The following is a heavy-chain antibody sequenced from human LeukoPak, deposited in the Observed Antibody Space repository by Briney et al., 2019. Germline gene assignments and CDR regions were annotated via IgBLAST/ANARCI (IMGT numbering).Heavy chain of an antibody. CDR2: INSDGSST. CDR3: ARDRCSSTSCNNRGWFDP. CDR1: GFTFSSYW. J-gene: IGHJ5*02. D-gene: IGHD2-2*01. V-gene: IGHV3-74*01. Sequence: GGSLRLSCAASGFTFSSYWMHWVRQAPGKGLVWVSRINSDGSSTSYADSVKGRFTISRDNAKSTLYLQMNSLRAEDTAVYYCARDRCSSTSCNNRGWFDPWGQGTLVTVSS.